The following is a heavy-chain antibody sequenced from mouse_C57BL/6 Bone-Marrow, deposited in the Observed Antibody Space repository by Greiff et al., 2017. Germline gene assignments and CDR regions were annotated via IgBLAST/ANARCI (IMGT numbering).Heavy chain of an antibody. V-gene: IGHV1-26*01. Sequence: EVQLQQSGPELVKPGASVKISCKASGYTFTDYYMNWVKQSHGKSLEWIGDINPNNGGTSYNQKFKGKATLTVDKSSSTAYMELRSLTSEDSAVDYCARWGTTVVATDYFDYWGQGTTLTVSS. CDR1: GYTFTDYY. CDR3: ARWGTTVVATDYFDY. J-gene: IGHJ2*01. CDR2: INPNNGGT. D-gene: IGHD1-1*01.